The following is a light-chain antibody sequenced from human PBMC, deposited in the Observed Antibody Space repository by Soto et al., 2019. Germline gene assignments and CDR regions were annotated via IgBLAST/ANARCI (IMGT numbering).Light chain of an antibody. J-gene: IGKJ1*01. V-gene: IGKV3-15*01. CDR2: GAS. CDR1: QSISVN. Sequence: EIVMTQSPATLSASPGERATLSCRASQSISVNLAWYQQNPGQAPRLLIYGASTRATGIPARFSGSGSGTEFTLTISSRQSEDFAVYYCQHYNNWPPWTFGQGTKVEIK. CDR3: QHYNNWPPWT.